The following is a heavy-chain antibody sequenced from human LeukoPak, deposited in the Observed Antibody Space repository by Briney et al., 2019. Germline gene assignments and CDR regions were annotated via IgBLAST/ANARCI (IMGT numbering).Heavy chain of an antibody. D-gene: IGHD1-26*01. V-gene: IGHV3-30*04. CDR1: GFTFSSYA. Sequence: GGSLRLSCAASGFTFSSYAMHWVRQAPGKGLEWVAVISYDGSNKYYADSVKGRFTISRDNSKNTLYLQMNSLRAEDTAVYYCALPERYSGSYYGPNDYWGQGTLVTVSS. CDR2: ISYDGSNK. CDR3: ALPERYSGSYYGPNDY. J-gene: IGHJ4*02.